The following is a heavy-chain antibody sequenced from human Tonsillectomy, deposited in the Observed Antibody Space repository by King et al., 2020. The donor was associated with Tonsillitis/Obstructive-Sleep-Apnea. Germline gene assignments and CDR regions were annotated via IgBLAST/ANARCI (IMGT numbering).Heavy chain of an antibody. CDR3: SRLYGGIHPPDY. CDR2: IYYGGNT. J-gene: IGHJ4*02. D-gene: IGHD4-23*01. V-gene: IGHV4-39*02. Sequence: QLQESGPGLVKPSETLSLTCSVSGGSIRSSTYYWGWIRQPPGKGLEWFGSIYYGGNTYYNPSLKSRVTISVDTSKNHFSLKLSPVPAADPAVYYCSRLYGGIHPPDYWGQGTLVTVSS. CDR1: GGSIRSSTYY.